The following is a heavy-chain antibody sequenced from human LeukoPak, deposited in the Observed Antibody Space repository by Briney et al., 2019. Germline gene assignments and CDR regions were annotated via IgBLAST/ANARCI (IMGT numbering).Heavy chain of an antibody. Sequence: SVKVSCKASGGTFSSYAISWVRQAPEQGLEWMGGIIPIFGTADYAQKFQGRVTITADESTSTAYMELSSLRSEDTAVYYCARCDYYDSSGYYLNFGYWGQGTLVTVSS. V-gene: IGHV1-69*13. CDR2: IIPIFGTA. CDR3: ARCDYYDSSGYYLNFGY. D-gene: IGHD3-22*01. CDR1: GGTFSSYA. J-gene: IGHJ4*02.